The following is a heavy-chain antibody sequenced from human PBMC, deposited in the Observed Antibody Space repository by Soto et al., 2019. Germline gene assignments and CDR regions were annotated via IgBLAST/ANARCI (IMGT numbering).Heavy chain of an antibody. CDR3: ARDLRGYCSCGSCYNWFDP. D-gene: IGHD2-15*01. V-gene: IGHV1-69*08. CDR2: IIPILGIA. CDR1: GGTFSSYT. Sequence: QVQLVQSGAEVKKPGSSVKVSCKASGGTFSSYTISWVRQAHGQGLEWMGRIIPILGIANYAQQFQGRVTISADKSASTAYMELSSLRSEDTAVYYCARDLRGYCSCGSCYNWFDPWGQGTLVTVSS. J-gene: IGHJ5*02.